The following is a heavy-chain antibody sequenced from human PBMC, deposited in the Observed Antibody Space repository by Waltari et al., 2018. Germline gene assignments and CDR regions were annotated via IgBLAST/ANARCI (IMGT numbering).Heavy chain of an antibody. V-gene: IGHV1-2*06. CDR2: INPKNGDT. CDR3: LRDSSGSHFDY. J-gene: IGHJ4*02. Sequence: LVQSGAEVKKPGASVKVSCKASGYTFTGYAILWVRQAPGQGLEWMGRINPKNGDTHHAQKLQGRVAMTTDTSTNTAFMELHSLRSDDTAVYYCLRDSSGSHFDYWGQGTLVTVSS. D-gene: IGHD3-22*01. CDR1: GYTFTGYA.